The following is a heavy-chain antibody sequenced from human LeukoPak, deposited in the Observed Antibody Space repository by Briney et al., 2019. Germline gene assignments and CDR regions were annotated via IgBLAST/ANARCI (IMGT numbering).Heavy chain of an antibody. CDR2: INHSGST. V-gene: IGHV4-34*01. CDR3: ARDHCGTTSCYSSSYYMDV. Sequence: SETLSLTCAVYGGSFSGYYWSWIRQPPGKGLEWIGEINHSGSTNYNPSLKSRVTISVDTSKNQFSLWLHSVTAADTAVYYCARDHCGTTSCYSSSYYMDVWGKGTTVTVSS. J-gene: IGHJ6*03. D-gene: IGHD2-2*01. CDR1: GGSFSGYY.